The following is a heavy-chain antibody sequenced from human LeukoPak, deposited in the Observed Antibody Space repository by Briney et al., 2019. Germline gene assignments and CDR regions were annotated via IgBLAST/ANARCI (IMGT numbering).Heavy chain of an antibody. CDR2: IFHSGST. V-gene: IGHV4-39*07. CDR1: GDSISSSSYY. CDR3: ARVSAPGGTRLFDY. D-gene: IGHD2-15*01. J-gene: IGHJ4*02. Sequence: NPSETLSLTCTVSGDSISSSSYYWGRIRQPPGQGREWIGSIFHSGSTYYNPSLKSRVTISVDTSKNQFSLKLTSMTAADTAVYYCARVSAPGGTRLFDYWGQGTLVTVSS.